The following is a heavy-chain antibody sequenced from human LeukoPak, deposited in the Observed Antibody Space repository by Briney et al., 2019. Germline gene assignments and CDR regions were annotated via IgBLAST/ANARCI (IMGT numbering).Heavy chain of an antibody. CDR3: ARDVYDDAFDI. CDR2: INPNSGGT. D-gene: IGHD3-16*01. CDR1: GYTFTGYY. Sequence: ASVKVSCKASGYTFTGYYMHWVRQAPGQGLEWMGWINPNSGGTNYAQKFQGRVTMTRDTSISTAYMEPRRLRSDDTAVYYCARDVYDDAFDIWGQGTMVTVSS. V-gene: IGHV1-2*02. J-gene: IGHJ3*02.